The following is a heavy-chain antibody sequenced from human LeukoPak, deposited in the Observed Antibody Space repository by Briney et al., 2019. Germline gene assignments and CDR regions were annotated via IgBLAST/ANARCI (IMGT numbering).Heavy chain of an antibody. J-gene: IGHJ4*02. CDR2: MSSSDSTI. CDR1: GFTFSDYY. CDR3: ARDTGLAGPCDY. Sequence: GGSLRLSCATSGFTFSDYYMSWTRRAPGKGLEWVSYMSSSDSTIYYADSVEGRFTISRDNAKNSLHLQMNSLRAEDTAVYYCARDTGLAGPCDYWGQGTLVTVSS. V-gene: IGHV3-11*01.